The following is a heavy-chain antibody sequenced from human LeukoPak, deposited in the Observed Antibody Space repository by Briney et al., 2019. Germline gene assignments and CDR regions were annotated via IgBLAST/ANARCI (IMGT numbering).Heavy chain of an antibody. Sequence: SETLSLTCTVSGGSISSYYWGWIRQPPGKGLEWIGYIYYSGSTNYNPSLKSRVTISVDTSKNQFSLKLSSVTAADTAVYYCAKGSGSYSSFDYWGQGTLVTVSS. J-gene: IGHJ4*02. V-gene: IGHV4-59*01. CDR1: GGSISSYY. CDR3: AKGSGSYSSFDY. D-gene: IGHD3-10*01. CDR2: IYYSGST.